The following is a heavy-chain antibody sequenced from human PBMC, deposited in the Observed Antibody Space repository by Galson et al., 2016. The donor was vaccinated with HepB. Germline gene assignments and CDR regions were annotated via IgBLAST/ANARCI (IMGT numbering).Heavy chain of an antibody. Sequence: SVKVSCKASGYTFTSYYMHWVRQAPGQGLEWMGIINPSGGSTSYAQKFQGRVTMTRDTSTSTVYMELSSLRSEDTAVYSCARGLSSNYYYDRSGYYTVFDYWGQGTLVTVSS. CDR3: ARGLSSNYYYDRSGYYTVFDY. D-gene: IGHD3-22*01. CDR1: GYTFTSYY. CDR2: INPSGGST. V-gene: IGHV1-46*01. J-gene: IGHJ4*02.